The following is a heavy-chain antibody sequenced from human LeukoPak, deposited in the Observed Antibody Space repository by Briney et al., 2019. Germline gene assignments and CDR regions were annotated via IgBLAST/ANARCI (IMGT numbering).Heavy chain of an antibody. CDR1: GFTFNSYS. Sequence: GGSLRLSWAASGFTFNSYSMNWVRQAPGKGLEWVSSIRSSSSSIYYADSVKGRFTISRDNAKNSLYLQMNSLRAEDTAVYYCARASGDIVETATMGSYWGQGTLVTVSS. D-gene: IGHD5-18*01. CDR3: ARASGDIVETATMGSY. V-gene: IGHV3-21*01. J-gene: IGHJ4*02. CDR2: IRSSSSSI.